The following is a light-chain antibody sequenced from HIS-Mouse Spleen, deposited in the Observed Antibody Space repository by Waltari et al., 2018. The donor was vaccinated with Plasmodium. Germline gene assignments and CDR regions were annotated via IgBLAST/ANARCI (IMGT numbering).Light chain of an antibody. CDR1: KIISSY. J-gene: IGKJ2*01. CDR2: AAS. CDR3: QQSYSTLYT. Sequence: DIQMTQSPSSLSASVGDRVTITCRDSKIISSYLNWYQQKPGKVPKLLIYAASSLQSGVPSRFSGSGSGTDFTLTISSLQPEDFATYYCQQSYSTLYTFGQGTKLEIK. V-gene: IGKV1-39*01.